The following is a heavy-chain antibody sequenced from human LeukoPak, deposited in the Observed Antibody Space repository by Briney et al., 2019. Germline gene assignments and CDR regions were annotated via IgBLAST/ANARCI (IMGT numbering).Heavy chain of an antibody. D-gene: IGHD5-24*01. V-gene: IGHV4-61*02. CDR2: IYTSGST. Sequence: SETLSLTCTVSGGSISSGSYYWSWIRQPAGKGLEWIGRIYTSGSTNYNPSLKSRVTISVDTSKNQFSLKLSSVTAADTAVYYCARVVEMATIYYFDYWGQGTLVTVSS. CDR3: ARVVEMATIYYFDY. CDR1: GGSISSGSYY. J-gene: IGHJ4*02.